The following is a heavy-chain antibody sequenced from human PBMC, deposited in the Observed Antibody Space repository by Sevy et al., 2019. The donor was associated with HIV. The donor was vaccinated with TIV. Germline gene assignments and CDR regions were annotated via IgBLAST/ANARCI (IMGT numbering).Heavy chain of an antibody. J-gene: IGHJ5*02. Sequence: ASVKVSCKASGYTFTGYYMNWVRQAPGQGLEWMGWINPNSGGTNYAQKFQGRVTMTRDTSISTAYMELSRLRSDDTAVYYCARSAAAGSLNCFDPWGQGTLVTVSS. CDR2: INPNSGGT. V-gene: IGHV1-2*02. D-gene: IGHD6-13*01. CDR1: GYTFTGYY. CDR3: ARSAAAGSLNCFDP.